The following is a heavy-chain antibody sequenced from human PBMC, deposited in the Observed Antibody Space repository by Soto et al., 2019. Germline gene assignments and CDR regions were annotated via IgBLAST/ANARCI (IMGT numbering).Heavy chain of an antibody. D-gene: IGHD3-22*01. Sequence: KSGPTLVNPTQTLTLTCTFSGFSLSTSGVGVGWIRQPPGKALEWLALIYWDDDKRYSPSLKSRLTITKDTSKNQVVLTMTNMDPVDTATYYCAHCQYYYDSSGPFNAFDIWGQGAMVTV. J-gene: IGHJ3*02. CDR2: IYWDDDK. V-gene: IGHV2-5*02. CDR3: AHCQYYYDSSGPFNAFDI. CDR1: GFSLSTSGVG.